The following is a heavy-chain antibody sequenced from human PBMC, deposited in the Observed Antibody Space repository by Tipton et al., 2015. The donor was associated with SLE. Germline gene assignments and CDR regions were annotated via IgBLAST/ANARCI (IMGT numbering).Heavy chain of an antibody. CDR3: ARDYYDSSGYLYYFDY. V-gene: IGHV4-34*01. CDR2: INHSGST. Sequence: LRLSCAVYGGSFSGYYWSWIRQPPGKGLEWIGEINHSGSTNYDPSLKSRVTISVDTSKNQFSLKLSSVTAADTAVYYCARDYYDSSGYLYYFDYWGQGTLVTVSS. J-gene: IGHJ4*02. D-gene: IGHD3-22*01. CDR1: GGSFSGYY.